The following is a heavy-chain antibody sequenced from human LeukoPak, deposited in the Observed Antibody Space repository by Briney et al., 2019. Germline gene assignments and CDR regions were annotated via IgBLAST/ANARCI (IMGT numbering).Heavy chain of an antibody. V-gene: IGHV1-46*01. CDR1: GYTFTSYY. Sequence: ASVKVSCKASGYTFTSYYMHWVRQAPGQGLEWMGIINPSGGSTSYAQKFQGRVTMTRDTSTSTVYMELSSLRSEDTAVYYCASRGSTGTALVKMFPFDYWGHGTLVTVSS. CDR3: ASRGSTGTALVKMFPFDY. D-gene: IGHD5-18*01. J-gene: IGHJ4*01. CDR2: INPSGGST.